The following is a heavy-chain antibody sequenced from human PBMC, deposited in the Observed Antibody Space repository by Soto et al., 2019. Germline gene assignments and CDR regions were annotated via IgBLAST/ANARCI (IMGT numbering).Heavy chain of an antibody. V-gene: IGHV1-24*01. CDR2: FDPEDGET. CDR3: ATDRLYSSYSQYYYYGMDV. Sequence: ASVKVSCKVSGYTLTELSMHWVRQAPGKGLEWMGGFDPEDGETIYAQKFQGRVTMTEDTSTDTAYMELSGLRSEDTAVYYCATDRLYSSYSQYYYYGMDVWGQGTTVAVSS. J-gene: IGHJ6*02. D-gene: IGHD6-6*01. CDR1: GYTLTELS.